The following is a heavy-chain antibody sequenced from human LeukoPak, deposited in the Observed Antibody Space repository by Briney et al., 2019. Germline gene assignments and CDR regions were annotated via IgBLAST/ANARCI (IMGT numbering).Heavy chain of an antibody. CDR1: GYTFTGYF. V-gene: IGHV1-8*02. CDR3: ARGGLYDAFDL. J-gene: IGHJ3*01. D-gene: IGHD6-19*01. Sequence: ASVKVSCKASGYTFTGYFIHWVRQAPGQGLEWMGWMNPNSGNTGYAQKFQGRVTMTRNTSIATAYMELSSLRSEDTAIYYCARGGLYDAFDLWGQGTVVIVSS. CDR2: MNPNSGNT.